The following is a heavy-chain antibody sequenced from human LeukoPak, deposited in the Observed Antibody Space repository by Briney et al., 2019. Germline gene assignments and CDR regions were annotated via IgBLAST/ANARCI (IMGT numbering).Heavy chain of an antibody. V-gene: IGHV3-49*04. CDR1: GFTFGDYA. Sequence: GGSLRLSCTASGFTFGDYAMSWVRQAPGKGLEWVGFIRSKAYGGTTEYAASVKGRFTISRDGSKSIAYLQMNSLKTEDTAVYYCTLQAYYDSLFDYWGQGTLVTVSS. D-gene: IGHD3-22*01. CDR2: IRSKAYGGTT. J-gene: IGHJ4*02. CDR3: TLQAYYDSLFDY.